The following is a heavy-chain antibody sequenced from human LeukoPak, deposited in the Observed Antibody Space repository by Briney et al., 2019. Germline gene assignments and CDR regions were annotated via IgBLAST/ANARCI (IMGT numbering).Heavy chain of an antibody. J-gene: IGHJ4*02. CDR3: ARGDMITFGGVIVMRYFDY. D-gene: IGHD3-16*02. CDR1: GYTFTSYY. V-gene: IGHV1-8*02. Sequence: ASVKVSCKASGYTFTSYYMHWVRQATGQGLEWMGWMNPNSGNTGYAQKFQGRVTMTRNTSISTAYMELSSLRSEDTVVYYCARGDMITFGGVIVMRYFDYWGRGTLVTVSS. CDR2: MNPNSGNT.